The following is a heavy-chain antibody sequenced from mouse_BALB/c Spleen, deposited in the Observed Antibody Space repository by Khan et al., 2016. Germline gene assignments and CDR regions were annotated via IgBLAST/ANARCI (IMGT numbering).Heavy chain of an antibody. CDR2: IDPSDSYT. D-gene: IGHD2-4*01. Sequence: QVQLQQPGAELVKPGASVKLSCKASGYTFTTYWMHWVKQRPGQGLEWIGEIDPSDSYTNFHQKFKGKATLTVDKSSSTAYMQLSSLTSEDSSVDVCARSGDYDGTWFAFWRQVTLVTVSA. CDR3: ARSGDYDGTWFAF. V-gene: IGHV1-69*02. J-gene: IGHJ3*01. CDR1: GYTFTTYW.